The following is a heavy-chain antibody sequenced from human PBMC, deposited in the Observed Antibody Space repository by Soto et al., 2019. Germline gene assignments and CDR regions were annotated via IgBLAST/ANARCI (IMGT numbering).Heavy chain of an antibody. CDR2: INPSGGYT. CDR3: ARGGGIVVVTAPYDP. V-gene: IGHV1-46*03. Sequence: QVQLVQSGAEVKKPGASVKVSCKASGYTFTSYYMNWVRQAPGQGLEWLGIINPSGGYTTYAQRVLGSVTMTSDTSTSTVHMELGSLTSEDTAVYYCARGGGIVVVTAPYDPWGQGTLVTVSS. D-gene: IGHD2-21*02. J-gene: IGHJ5*02. CDR1: GYTFTSYY.